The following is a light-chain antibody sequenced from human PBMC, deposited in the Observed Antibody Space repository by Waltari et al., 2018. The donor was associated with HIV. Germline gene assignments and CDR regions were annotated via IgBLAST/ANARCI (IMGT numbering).Light chain of an antibody. CDR3: ASFTGDNTVM. Sequence: AVTQPASVSGLPGQSTTISCTRDASDFGLYNVVSWYQQHSANPPKLILYDVDSRSSGVSDRFPGSMSGNTASLTISGLRMEDEAHYYCASFTGDNTVMFGGGTEVTVL. V-gene: IGLV2-14*03. CDR1: ASDFGLYNV. CDR2: DVD. J-gene: IGLJ3*02.